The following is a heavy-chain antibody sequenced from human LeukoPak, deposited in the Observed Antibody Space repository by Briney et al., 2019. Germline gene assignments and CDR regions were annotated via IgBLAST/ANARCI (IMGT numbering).Heavy chain of an antibody. CDR2: ISRSSSYI. CDR3: ARDNYYDSSLGVDY. J-gene: IGHJ4*02. V-gene: IGHV3-21*01. Sequence: GGSLRLFCAASGFIFSSYSMNGVRQAPGKGLEGGSSISRSSSYIYYADSVKGRFTISRDNAKNSLYLQMNSLRAEDTAVYYCARDNYYDSSLGVDYWGQGTLVTVSS. D-gene: IGHD3-22*01. CDR1: GFIFSSYS.